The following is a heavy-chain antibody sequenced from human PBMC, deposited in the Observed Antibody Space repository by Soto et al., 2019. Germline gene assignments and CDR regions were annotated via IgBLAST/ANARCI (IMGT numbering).Heavy chain of an antibody. Sequence: ASVKVSCKASGYTFTSYYMHWVRQAPGQGLEWMGIINPSGGSTSYAQKFQGRVTMTRDTSTSTVYMELSSLRSEDTAVYYCARVGPSPTGTHNPDYYYYYGMDVWAQGTTVPVSS. CDR2: INPSGGST. V-gene: IGHV1-46*03. CDR3: ARVGPSPTGTHNPDYYYYYGMDV. J-gene: IGHJ6*02. CDR1: GYTFTSYY. D-gene: IGHD4-17*01.